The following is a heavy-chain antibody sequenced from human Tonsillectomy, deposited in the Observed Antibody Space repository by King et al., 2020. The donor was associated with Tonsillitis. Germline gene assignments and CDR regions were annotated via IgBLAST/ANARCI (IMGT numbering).Heavy chain of an antibody. D-gene: IGHD3-3*01. CDR1: GGSFSGYY. Sequence: VQLQQWGAGLLKPSETLSLTCAVYGGSFSGYYWGWIRQPPGKGLEWFGEISHSGSTNYNPSLKSRVTISLDTSKNQFSLKLTSVTAADTAVYYCARGKYDFWSGYPDYFDYWGRGTPVTVSS. CDR3: ARGKYDFWSGYPDYFDY. CDR2: ISHSGST. J-gene: IGHJ4*02. V-gene: IGHV4-34*01.